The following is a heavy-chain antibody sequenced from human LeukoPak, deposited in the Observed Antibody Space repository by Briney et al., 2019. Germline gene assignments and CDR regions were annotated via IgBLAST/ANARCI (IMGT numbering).Heavy chain of an antibody. D-gene: IGHD3-10*01. CDR2: IYATGST. J-gene: IGHJ5*02. Sequence: SGTLSLTCTVSGGSISSDYWSWIRQPPGKGLEWIGYIYATGSTNYNPSLKSRVTISVDTSKNQFSLNLRSVTAADTAVYYCARHGSVRSPLGPWGQGTLVTVSS. CDR3: ARHGSVRSPLGP. CDR1: GGSISSDY. V-gene: IGHV4-4*09.